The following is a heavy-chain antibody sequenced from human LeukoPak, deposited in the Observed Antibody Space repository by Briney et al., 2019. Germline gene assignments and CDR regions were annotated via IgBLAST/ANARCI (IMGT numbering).Heavy chain of an antibody. J-gene: IGHJ4*02. D-gene: IGHD1-26*01. CDR3: ARHGRVVVQWEPLGY. CDR1: GYSFTSYW. V-gene: IGHV5-51*01. CDR2: IYPGDSDT. Sequence: TTGESLKISCKGSGYSFTSYWIGWVRQMPGKGLEWMGIIYPGDSDTRYSPSFQGQVTISADKSISTAYLQWSSLKASDTAMYYCARHGRVVVQWEPLGYWGQGTLVTVSS.